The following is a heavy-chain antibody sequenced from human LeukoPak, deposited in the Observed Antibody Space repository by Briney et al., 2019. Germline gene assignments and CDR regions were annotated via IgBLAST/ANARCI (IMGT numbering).Heavy chain of an antibody. J-gene: IGHJ4*02. Sequence: GGPLRLSCAASGFSLSSYEMNWVRQAPGKGLEWVSYISGSGSTINYADSVKGRFTISRDNAKNSLYLQMNSLRAEDTAVYYCARDYYWYDYWGQGTLVTVSS. CDR2: ISGSGSTI. CDR3: ARDYYWYDY. CDR1: GFSLSSYE. D-gene: IGHD2-8*01. V-gene: IGHV3-48*03.